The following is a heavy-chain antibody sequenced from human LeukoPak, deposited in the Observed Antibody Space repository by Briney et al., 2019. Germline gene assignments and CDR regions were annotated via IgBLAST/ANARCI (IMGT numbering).Heavy chain of an antibody. CDR3: ARAFSTTVTTFGY. CDR2: INHSGST. Sequence: SETLSLTCAVYGGSFSGYYWSWIRQPPGKGLEWIGEINHSGSTNYNLSLKSRVTISVDTSKNQFTLKLSSVTAADTAVYYCARAFSTTVTTFGYWGQGTLVTVSS. J-gene: IGHJ4*02. V-gene: IGHV4-34*01. D-gene: IGHD4-17*01. CDR1: GGSFSGYY.